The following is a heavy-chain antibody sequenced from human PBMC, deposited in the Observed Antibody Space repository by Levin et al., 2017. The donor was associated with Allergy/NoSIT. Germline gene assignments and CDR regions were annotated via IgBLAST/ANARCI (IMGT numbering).Heavy chain of an antibody. J-gene: IGHJ3*02. CDR3: AKDRLSPRYKVVVAATGIAFDI. Sequence: GESLKISCAASGFTFSSYAMSWVRQAPGKGLEWVSAISGSGGSTYYADSVKGRFTISRDNSKNTLYLQMNSLRAEDTAVYYCAKDRLSPRYKVVVAATGIAFDIWGQGTMVTVSS. V-gene: IGHV3-23*01. CDR1: GFTFSSYA. CDR2: ISGSGGST. D-gene: IGHD2-15*01.